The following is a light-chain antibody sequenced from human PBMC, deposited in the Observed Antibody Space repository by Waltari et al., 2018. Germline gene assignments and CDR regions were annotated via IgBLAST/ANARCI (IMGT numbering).Light chain of an antibody. CDR3: QSYDSSLRVPVV. CDR1: SSNIGAGYD. J-gene: IGLJ2*01. CDR2: GNS. V-gene: IGLV1-40*01. Sequence: QSVLTQPPSVSGAPGQRVTISCTGSSSNIGAGYDVHWYQQLPGTVPKLLIYGNSNRPSWVPGRCSGSKSGTSASLAITGRQAEDEADYYCQSYDSSLRVPVVFGGGTKLTVL.